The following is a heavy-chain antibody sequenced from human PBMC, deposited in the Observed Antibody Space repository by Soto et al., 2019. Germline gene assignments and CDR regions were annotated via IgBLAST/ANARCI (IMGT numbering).Heavy chain of an antibody. V-gene: IGHV3-30*18. D-gene: IGHD3-22*01. CDR2: ISYDGSKK. Sequence: PGGSLRLSCAASGFTFSSYGMHWVRQAPGKGLEWVAVISYDGSKKYSADSVEGRFTISRDNSKNTLYLQMSSLRAEDTAVYYCAKVDGSGHYYYGMDVWGQGTTVTVSS. CDR3: AKVDGSGHYYYGMDV. J-gene: IGHJ6*02. CDR1: GFTFSSYG.